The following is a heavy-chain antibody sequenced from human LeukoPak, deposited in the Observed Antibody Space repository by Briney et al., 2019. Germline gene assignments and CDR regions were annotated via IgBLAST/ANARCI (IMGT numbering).Heavy chain of an antibody. J-gene: IGHJ6*03. CDR3: ARVPGTSYYCYYMDV. D-gene: IGHD6-13*01. V-gene: IGHV1-2*02. Sequence: ASVTVSCKASGYTFTGYYIHWVRQAPGQGLEWMGWINPNTGVTNYAQKFQGRVTVTRDTSISTAYMELSRLESDDTAIYYCARVPGTSYYCYYMDVWGRGTTVTVSS. CDR1: GYTFTGYY. CDR2: INPNTGVT.